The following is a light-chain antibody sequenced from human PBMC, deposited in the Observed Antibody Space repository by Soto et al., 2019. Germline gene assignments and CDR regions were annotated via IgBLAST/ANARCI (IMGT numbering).Light chain of an antibody. J-gene: IGKJ5*01. V-gene: IGKV1-5*01. CDR1: QSIHNW. CDR2: DAS. Sequence: DIRMTQSPSTLSASVGDRVSITCRASQSIHNWLAWYQQKPGRAPKLLIYDASTLQSGVPSRFSGRAFGTEFNLTINSLQPDDFATYYCQRYETDPMTFGQGTRLEI. CDR3: QRYETDPMT.